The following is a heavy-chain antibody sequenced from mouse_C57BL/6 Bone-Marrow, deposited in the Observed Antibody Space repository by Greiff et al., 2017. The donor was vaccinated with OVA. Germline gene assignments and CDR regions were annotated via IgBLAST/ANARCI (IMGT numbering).Heavy chain of an antibody. CDR2: IYPGDGDT. CDR1: GYAFSSSW. V-gene: IGHV1-82*01. J-gene: IGHJ3*01. Sequence: QVQLQQSGPELVKPGASVKISCKASGYAFSSSWMNWVKQRPGKGLEWIGRIYPGDGDTNYNGKFKGKATLTADKSSSTAYMQLSSLTSEDSAVYFCARDGYYVWFAYWGQGTLVTVSA. D-gene: IGHD2-3*01. CDR3: ARDGYYVWFAY.